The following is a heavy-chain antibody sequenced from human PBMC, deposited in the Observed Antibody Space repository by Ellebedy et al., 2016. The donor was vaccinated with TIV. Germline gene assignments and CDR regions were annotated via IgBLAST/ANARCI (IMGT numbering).Heavy chain of an antibody. CDR2: MNQDGSDK. D-gene: IGHD4-17*01. Sequence: GGSLRLSCAASGFSFSSYWMTWVRQAPGKGLQWVANMNQDGSDKYYVDSVKGRFSISRDNAKNSLYLQMNSLRGEDTALYFCARDGSYGDYLSPRHAFNMWGQGTMVTVSS. CDR3: ARDGSYGDYLSPRHAFNM. J-gene: IGHJ3*02. V-gene: IGHV3-7*01. CDR1: GFSFSSYW.